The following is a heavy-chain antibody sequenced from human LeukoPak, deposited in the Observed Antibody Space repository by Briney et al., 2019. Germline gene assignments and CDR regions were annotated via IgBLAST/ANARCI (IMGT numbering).Heavy chain of an antibody. D-gene: IGHD5-18*01. J-gene: IGHJ3*02. CDR3: ARDGIQLWPNDAFDI. CDR2: IKQDGSEK. Sequence: GGSLRLSCAASGFTFSSYWMSWVRQAPGKGLEWVANIKQDGSEKYYVDSVKGRFTISGDNAKNSLYLQMNSLRAEDTAVYYCARDGIQLWPNDAFDIWGQGTMVTVSS. CDR1: GFTFSSYW. V-gene: IGHV3-7*01.